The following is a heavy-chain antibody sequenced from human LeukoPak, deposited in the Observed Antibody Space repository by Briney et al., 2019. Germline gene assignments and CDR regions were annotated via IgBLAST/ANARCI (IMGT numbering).Heavy chain of an antibody. CDR2: ISYDGSNK. CDR1: GFTFSSYA. CDR3: ARIGPCGREIDY. V-gene: IGHV3-30*07. J-gene: IGHJ4*02. Sequence: GGSLRLSCAASGFTFSSYAMHWVPQAPGKGLEWVAVISYDGSNKYYADSVKGRFTISRDNPKNTLYLQTNSLRAEDTAVYYCARIGPCGREIDYWGQGTLVTVSS. D-gene: IGHD2-15*01.